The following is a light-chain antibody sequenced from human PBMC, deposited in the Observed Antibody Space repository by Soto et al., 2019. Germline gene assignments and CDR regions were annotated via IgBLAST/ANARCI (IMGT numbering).Light chain of an antibody. J-gene: IGLJ1*01. Sequence: QSVLTQPASVSGSPGQSITISCXGTSSDIGNYHLVSWYQQHPGKAPKLIICEVNKRPSGISDRFSGSKSGNTASLTISGLQAEDEADYYCCSYAGTVAYVFGSGTKLTVL. CDR3: CSYAGTVAYV. V-gene: IGLV2-23*02. CDR1: SSDIGNYHL. CDR2: EVN.